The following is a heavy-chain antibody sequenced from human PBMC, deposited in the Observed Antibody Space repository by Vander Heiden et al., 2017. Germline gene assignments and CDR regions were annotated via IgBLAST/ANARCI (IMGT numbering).Heavy chain of an antibody. J-gene: IGHJ5*01. D-gene: IGHD6-19*01. CDR1: GDNVASNSAA. V-gene: IGHV6-1*01. CDR2: TYYRSKWYI. CDR3: ARGSSFDC. Sequence: QVQLPQSGPGLVKPSQTLSLPCAISGDNVASNSAAWNWIRQSPSRGLEWLGRTYYRSKWYIDYAPSVQSRITINSDTSKNHCSLQLNSLTPEDTAVYYCARGSSFDCWGQGTLVTVSS.